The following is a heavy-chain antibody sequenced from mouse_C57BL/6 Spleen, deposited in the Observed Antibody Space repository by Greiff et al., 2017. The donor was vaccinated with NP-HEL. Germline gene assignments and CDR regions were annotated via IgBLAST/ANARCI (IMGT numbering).Heavy chain of an antibody. CDR3: ARSLYSNYDFDY. V-gene: IGHV1-53*01. CDR2: INPSNGGT. Sequence: QVQLQQPGTELVKPGASVKLSCKASGYTFTSYWMHWVKQRPGQGLEWLGNINPSNGGTNYNEKFKSKATLTVDKSSSTAYMQLSSLTSEDSAVYYCARSLYSNYDFDYWGQGTTLTVSS. CDR1: GYTFTSYW. D-gene: IGHD2-5*01. J-gene: IGHJ2*01.